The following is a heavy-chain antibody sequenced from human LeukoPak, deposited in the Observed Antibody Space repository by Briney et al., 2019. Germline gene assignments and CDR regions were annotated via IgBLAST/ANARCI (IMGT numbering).Heavy chain of an antibody. Sequence: GGSLRLSCAASGFTFSSYWMHWVRQAPGKGLVWVSRINSDGSSISYADSVKGRFTISRDNAKNTLYLQMNSLRAEDTAVYYCARAFGSIAAYYYYYMDVWGKGTTVTVSS. J-gene: IGHJ6*03. V-gene: IGHV3-74*01. CDR2: INSDGSSI. D-gene: IGHD6-6*01. CDR1: GFTFSSYW. CDR3: ARAFGSIAAYYYYYMDV.